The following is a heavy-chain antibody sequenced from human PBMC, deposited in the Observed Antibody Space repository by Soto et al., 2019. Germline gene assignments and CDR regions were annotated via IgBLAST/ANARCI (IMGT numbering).Heavy chain of an antibody. CDR3: ATTVATRYTLYYYAMDF. D-gene: IGHD5-12*01. V-gene: IGHV3-48*02. Sequence: EVQLVESGGGLVQPGGSLRLSCAASGFTFYDYSMNWVRQAPGKGLEWLSYIGSTSTTIYYADSVKGRFTVSRDNAKNSLYLQMNSLRYEDTALYFCATTVATRYTLYYYAMDFWGLGTTVTVSS. CDR1: GFTFYDYS. J-gene: IGHJ6*02. CDR2: IGSTSTTI.